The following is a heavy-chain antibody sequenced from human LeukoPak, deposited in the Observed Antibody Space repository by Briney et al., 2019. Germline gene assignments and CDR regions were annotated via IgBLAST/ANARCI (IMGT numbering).Heavy chain of an antibody. J-gene: IGHJ4*02. Sequence: ASVKVSCKASGYTFTSYGISWVRQAPGQGLEWMGIINPSDGSTKSTQKFQGRVTMTRDMSMSSVYMELSSLRSEDTAVYYCARESITSGYYDGLGYDYWGQGTLVTVPS. CDR1: GYTFTSYG. CDR3: ARESITSGYYDGLGYDY. CDR2: INPSDGST. V-gene: IGHV1-46*01. D-gene: IGHD3-22*01.